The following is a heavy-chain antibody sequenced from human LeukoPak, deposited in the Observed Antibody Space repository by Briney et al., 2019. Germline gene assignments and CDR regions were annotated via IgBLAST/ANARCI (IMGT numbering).Heavy chain of an antibody. CDR2: ISSSSSYI. D-gene: IGHD1-14*01. Sequence: PGGSLRLSCAASGFTFSSYSMNWVRQAPGKGLEWVSSISSSSSYIYYADSVKVRFTISRDNAKNSLYLQMNSLRAEDTAVYYCARRTPGLFDYWGQGTLVTVSS. CDR3: ARRTPGLFDY. J-gene: IGHJ4*02. V-gene: IGHV3-21*01. CDR1: GFTFSSYS.